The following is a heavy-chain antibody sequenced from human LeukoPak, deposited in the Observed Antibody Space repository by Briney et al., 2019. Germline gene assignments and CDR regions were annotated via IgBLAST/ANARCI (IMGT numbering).Heavy chain of an antibody. Sequence: GASVNVSCKASGGTFSSYAISWVRQAPGQGLEWMGRIIPILGIANYAQKFQGRVTITADKSTSTAYMELSSLRSEDTAVYYCASSVDYDSSGYYYVGDAFDIWGQGTMVTVSS. CDR3: ASSVDYDSSGYYYVGDAFDI. D-gene: IGHD3-22*01. CDR2: IIPILGIA. J-gene: IGHJ3*02. CDR1: GGTFSSYA. V-gene: IGHV1-69*04.